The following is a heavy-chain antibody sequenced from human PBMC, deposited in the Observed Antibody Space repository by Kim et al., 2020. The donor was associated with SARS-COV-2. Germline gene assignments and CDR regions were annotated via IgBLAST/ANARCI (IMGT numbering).Heavy chain of an antibody. Sequence: GGSLRLSCAASGFTFSSYGMHWVRQAPGKGLEWVAVISYDGSNKYYADSVKGRFTISRDNSKNTLYLQMNSLRAEDTAVYYCAKDRYCSSTSCPSLLDYWGQGTLVTVSS. CDR1: GFTFSSYG. CDR2: ISYDGSNK. V-gene: IGHV3-30*18. D-gene: IGHD2-2*01. CDR3: AKDRYCSSTSCPSLLDY. J-gene: IGHJ4*02.